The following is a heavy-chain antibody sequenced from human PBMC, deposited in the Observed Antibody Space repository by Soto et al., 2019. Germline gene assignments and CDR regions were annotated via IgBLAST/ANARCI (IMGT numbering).Heavy chain of an antibody. CDR3: TTARAAYYYYYYGMDV. D-gene: IGHD2-15*01. Sequence: PGGSLRLSCAASGFTFSAYGMHWVRQAPGKGLEWVGRIKSKTDGGTTDYAAPVKGRFTISRDDSKNTLYLQMNSLKTEDTAVYYCTTARAAYYYYYYGMDVWGQGTTVTVSS. J-gene: IGHJ6*02. CDR1: GFTFSAYG. CDR2: IKSKTDGGTT. V-gene: IGHV3-15*07.